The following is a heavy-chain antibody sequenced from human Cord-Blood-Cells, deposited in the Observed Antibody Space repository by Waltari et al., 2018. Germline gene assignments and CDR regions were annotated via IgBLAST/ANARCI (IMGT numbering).Heavy chain of an antibody. CDR2: ISYDGSNK. D-gene: IGHD3-10*01. V-gene: IGHV3-30*04. J-gene: IGHJ3*02. Sequence: GESGGGVVQPGRSLRLSCAASGFTFSIYAMHWVLQAPSKGLEWVAVISYDGSNKYYADSVKGRFTISRDNSKNTLYLQMNSLRAEDTAVYYCASLEIGGSDAFDIWGQGTMVTVSS. CDR1: GFTFSIYA. CDR3: ASLEIGGSDAFDI.